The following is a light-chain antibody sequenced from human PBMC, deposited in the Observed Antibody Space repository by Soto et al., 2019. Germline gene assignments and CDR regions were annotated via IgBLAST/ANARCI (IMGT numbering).Light chain of an antibody. CDR2: LTS. CDR3: QQSHSRVT. V-gene: IGKV3-15*01. J-gene: IGKJ1*01. Sequence: EKVMTQSPATLSVSPGERATLSCRASQSVSSNLAWYQQKPGQAPRLLIYLTSTRATGIPARFSGSGSGTDFTLTISSLQPEDFATYYCQQSHSRVTFGQGTKVDIK. CDR1: QSVSSN.